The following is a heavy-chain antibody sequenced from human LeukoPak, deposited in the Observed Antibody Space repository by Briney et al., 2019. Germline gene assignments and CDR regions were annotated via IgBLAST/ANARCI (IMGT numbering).Heavy chain of an antibody. V-gene: IGHV1-18*01. CDR2: ISAYNGNT. D-gene: IGHD3-3*01. Sequence: ASVKVSCKASGYTFTTYGISWVRQAPGHGLEWMGWISAYNGNTNYAQKLQGRVTMTTDTSTSTAYMELRSLRSDDTAVYYCARAKWSGYFYYYYYYMDVWGKGTTVTVSS. CDR1: GYTFTTYG. CDR3: ARAKWSGYFYYYYYYMDV. J-gene: IGHJ6*03.